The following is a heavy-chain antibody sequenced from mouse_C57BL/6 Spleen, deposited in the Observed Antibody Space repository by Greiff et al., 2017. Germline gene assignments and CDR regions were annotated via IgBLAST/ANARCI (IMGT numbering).Heavy chain of an antibody. CDR2: IYPGDGDT. V-gene: IGHV1-80*01. Sequence: QVQLQQSGAELVKPGASVKISCKASGYAFSSYWMNWVEQRPGKGLEWIGQIYPGDGDTNYNGKFKGKATLTAAKSYSTAYMQLSRLTSEDSAVYFCAREGAYWGQGTLVTVSA. CDR1: GYAFSSYW. CDR3: AREGAY. J-gene: IGHJ3*01.